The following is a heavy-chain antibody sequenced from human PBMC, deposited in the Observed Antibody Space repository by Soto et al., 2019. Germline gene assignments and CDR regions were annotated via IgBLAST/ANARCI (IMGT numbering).Heavy chain of an antibody. CDR1: GGSISSYY. J-gene: IGHJ4*02. V-gene: IGHV4-59*01. CDR2: IYHSGNS. CDR3: AQWSSSWNAFDS. D-gene: IGHD6-13*01. Sequence: QVQLQESGPGLVKPSETLSLTCTVSGGSISSYYWNWIRQPPGKGLEWIGYIYHSGNSNYNPSLKSRVTMSVDTSKNQFSLKLSSVTAADTAMYFCAQWSSSWNAFDSWGQGTLVTVSS.